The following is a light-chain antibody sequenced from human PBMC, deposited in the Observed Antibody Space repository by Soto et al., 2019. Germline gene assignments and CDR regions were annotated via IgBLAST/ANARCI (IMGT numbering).Light chain of an antibody. V-gene: IGKV4-1*01. CDR1: QSLFYSYNNYNY. CDR2: WAS. CDR3: QEYLNSLPA. J-gene: IGKJ1*01. Sequence: ILMTQSPDSLAVSLGDRATINCKSSQSLFYSYNNYNYLAWYQQKPGQPPKVLIYWASTRASGVPDRFSGSGSGTEFTLTISSLQAEDVAVYYCQEYLNSLPAFGQGTKVDIK.